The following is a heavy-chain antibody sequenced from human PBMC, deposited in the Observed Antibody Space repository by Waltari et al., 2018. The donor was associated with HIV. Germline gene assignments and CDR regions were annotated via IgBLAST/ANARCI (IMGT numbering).Heavy chain of an antibody. CDR1: GGTFSSYA. CDR2: IIPIFGTA. CDR3: ARDLKTTVTTDYYYYGMDV. J-gene: IGHJ6*02. D-gene: IGHD4-17*01. Sequence: QVQLVQSGAEVKKPGSSVKVSCKASGGTFSSYAISWVRQAPGQGLEWMGGIIPIFGTANYAQKFQGRVTITADKSTSTAYMELSSLRSEDTAVYYCARDLKTTVTTDYYYYGMDVWGQGTTVTVSS. V-gene: IGHV1-69*06.